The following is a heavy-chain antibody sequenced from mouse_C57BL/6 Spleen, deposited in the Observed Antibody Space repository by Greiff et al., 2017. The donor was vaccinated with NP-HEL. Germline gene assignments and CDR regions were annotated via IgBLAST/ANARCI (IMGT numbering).Heavy chain of an antibody. J-gene: IGHJ1*03. D-gene: IGHD1-1*01. V-gene: IGHV1-39*01. Sequence: SGPELVKPGASVKISCKASGYSFTDYNMNWVKQSNGKSLEWIGVINPNYGTTSYNQKFKGKATLTVDQSSSTAYMQLNSLTSEDSAVYYCARGGYGSSYGYFDVWGTGTTVTVSS. CDR2: INPNYGTT. CDR1: GYSFTDYN. CDR3: ARGGYGSSYGYFDV.